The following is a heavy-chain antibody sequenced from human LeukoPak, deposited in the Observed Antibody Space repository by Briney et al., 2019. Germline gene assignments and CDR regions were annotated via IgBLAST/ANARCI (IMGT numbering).Heavy chain of an antibody. CDR3: AKGGHYGWTPAFDY. Sequence: GGSLRLSCAASGFTFSSYAMSWVRQAPGKGLEWVSGISWNSGSIGYADSVKGRFTISRDNAKNSLYLQMNSLRAEDTALYYCAKGGHYGWTPAFDYWGQGTLVTVSS. V-gene: IGHV3-9*01. J-gene: IGHJ4*02. CDR2: ISWNSGSI. D-gene: IGHD3-10*01. CDR1: GFTFSSYA.